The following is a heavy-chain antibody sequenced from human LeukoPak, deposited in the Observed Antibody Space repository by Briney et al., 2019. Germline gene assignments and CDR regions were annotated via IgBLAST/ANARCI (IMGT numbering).Heavy chain of an antibody. V-gene: IGHV3-21*01. CDR1: GFTFSSYS. J-gene: IGHJ3*02. CDR2: ISSSSSYI. D-gene: IGHD6-19*01. Sequence: PGGSLRLSCAASGFTFSSYSMNWVRQAPGKGLEWVSSISSSSSYIYYADSVKGRFTISRDNAKNSLYLQMNSLRAEDTAVYYCARELAVAGTGDAFDIWGQGTMVTVSS. CDR3: ARELAVAGTGDAFDI.